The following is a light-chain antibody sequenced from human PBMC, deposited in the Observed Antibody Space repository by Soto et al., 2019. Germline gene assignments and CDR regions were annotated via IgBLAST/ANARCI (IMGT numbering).Light chain of an antibody. CDR2: EVS. Sequence: QSALTQPASVSGSPGQSITISCTGTSSDVGGYHYVSWYQQYPGKAPKLMIYEVSNRPSGVSNRFSGSKSGNTASLTISGLQAEDEADYYCSSYTSRSTRVFGTGTKLTVL. CDR1: SSDVGGYHY. CDR3: SSYTSRSTRV. V-gene: IGLV2-14*01. J-gene: IGLJ1*01.